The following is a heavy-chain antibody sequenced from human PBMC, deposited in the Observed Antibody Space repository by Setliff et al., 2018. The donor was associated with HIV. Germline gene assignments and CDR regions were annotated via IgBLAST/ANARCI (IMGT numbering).Heavy chain of an antibody. CDR2: ITHSGRT. V-gene: IGHV4-34*01. D-gene: IGHD2-2*01. J-gene: IGHJ4*02. CDR3: ARDRMPMASWVPDK. Sequence: PSETLSLTCAVYGGSFSDYYWTWTRQPPGKGLEWIGEITHSGRTNFRPSLRSRVTMSVDKSRNQFSLKVSSVTAADTAVYYCARDRMPMASWVPDKWGQGTLVTVSS. CDR1: GGSFSDYY.